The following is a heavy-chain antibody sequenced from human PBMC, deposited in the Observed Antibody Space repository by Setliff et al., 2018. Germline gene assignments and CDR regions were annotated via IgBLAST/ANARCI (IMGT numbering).Heavy chain of an antibody. V-gene: IGHV1-18*01. CDR1: GYTFTDYG. Sequence: ASVKVSCKASGYTFTDYGISWVRQAPGQGLGWMGWISPYIDKTNYAQNLQGRVTMTTDTSTNTAYMELRSLRSDDTAVYYCARPPPGPFYYDGGNYFDYWGQGTLVTVSS. D-gene: IGHD3-22*01. J-gene: IGHJ4*02. CDR3: ARPPPGPFYYDGGNYFDY. CDR2: ISPYIDKT.